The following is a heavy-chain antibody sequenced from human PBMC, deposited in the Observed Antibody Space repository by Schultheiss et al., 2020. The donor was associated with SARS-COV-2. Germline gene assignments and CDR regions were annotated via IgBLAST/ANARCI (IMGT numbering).Heavy chain of an antibody. CDR2: MNPNSGNT. CDR1: GYTFNGYS. V-gene: IGHV1-8*01. Sequence: ASVKVSCKASGYTFNGYSINWVRQASGQGLEWMGWMNPNSGNTGYAQKFQGRVTMTRDTSTSTVYMELSSLRSEDTAVYYCAREGDVLLWFGELTHWGQGTLVTVSS. D-gene: IGHD3-10*01. J-gene: IGHJ4*02. CDR3: AREGDVLLWFGELTH.